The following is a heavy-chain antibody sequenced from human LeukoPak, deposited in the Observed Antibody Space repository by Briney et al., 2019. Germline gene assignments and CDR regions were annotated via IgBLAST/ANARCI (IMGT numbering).Heavy chain of an antibody. V-gene: IGHV4-59*11. J-gene: IGHJ5*02. CDR2: IYYSGST. Sequence: PSETLSLTCTVSGGSISSHYWSWIRQPPGKGLEWIGYIYYSGSTNYNPSLKSRVTISVDTSKNQFSLKLSSVTAADTAVYYCARAKFIAARPEINWFDPWGQGTLVTVSS. D-gene: IGHD6-6*01. CDR3: ARAKFIAARPEINWFDP. CDR1: GGSISSHY.